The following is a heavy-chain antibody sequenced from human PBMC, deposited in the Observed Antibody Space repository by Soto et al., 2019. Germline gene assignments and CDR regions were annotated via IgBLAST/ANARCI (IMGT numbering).Heavy chain of an antibody. V-gene: IGHV1-69*13. D-gene: IGHD5-18*01. CDR3: ATHGADTAMVSPPNFDY. CDR2: IIPIFGTA. Sequence: SVKVSCKASGGTFSSYAISWVRQAPGQGLEWMGGIIPIFGTANYAQKFQGRVTITADESTSTAYMELSSPRSEDTAVYYCATHGADTAMVSPPNFDYWGQGTLVTVSS. CDR1: GGTFSSYA. J-gene: IGHJ4*02.